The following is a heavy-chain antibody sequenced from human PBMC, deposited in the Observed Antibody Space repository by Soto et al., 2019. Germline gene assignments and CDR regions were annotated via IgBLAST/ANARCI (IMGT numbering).Heavy chain of an antibody. J-gene: IGHJ4*02. CDR1: GFTFRPYT. V-gene: IGHV3-30-3*01. CDR2: ISYDGSDK. CDR3: ARGGGFCGADCYKGGIDY. Sequence: GGSLRLSCAASGFTFRPYTMHWVRQTPGKGLEWVAVISYDGSDKYYADSVRGRFTISRDNSKNTLFLQMNSLRAEDTALYYCARGGGFCGADCYKGGIDYWGQGALVTVSS. D-gene: IGHD2-21*02.